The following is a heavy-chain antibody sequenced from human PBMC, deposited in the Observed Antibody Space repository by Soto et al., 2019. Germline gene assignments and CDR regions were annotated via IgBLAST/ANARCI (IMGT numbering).Heavy chain of an antibody. D-gene: IGHD3-3*01. CDR3: ARRDTSGFLRYFDN. J-gene: IGHJ4*02. Sequence: QMQLVQSGAEVKKPGSSVKVSCKASGGTLSSFINYPINWVRQAPGQGLEWMGGIVPNVGTVNYAQTFQARVTITADNSTGTAYMELSRLRSEDTALYYCARRDTSGFLRYFDNWGQGTLVTVSS. CDR1: GGTLSSFINYP. CDR2: IVPNVGTV. V-gene: IGHV1-69*06.